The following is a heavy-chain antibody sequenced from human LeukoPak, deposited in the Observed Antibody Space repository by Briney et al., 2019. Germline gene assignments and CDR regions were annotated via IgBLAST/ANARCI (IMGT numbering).Heavy chain of an antibody. CDR3: ARVAGGVGASVDYYYYYYMDV. D-gene: IGHD1-26*01. V-gene: IGHV3-30*04. CDR1: GFTFSSYA. CDR2: ISYDKSHK. Sequence: GGSLRLSCAASGFTFSSYAMHWVRQAPGKGLEWVAVISYDKSHKYYADSVKGRFTISRDNSQNTLYLQMNSLRAEDTAVYYCARVAGGVGASVDYYYYYYMDVWGKGTTVTVSS. J-gene: IGHJ6*03.